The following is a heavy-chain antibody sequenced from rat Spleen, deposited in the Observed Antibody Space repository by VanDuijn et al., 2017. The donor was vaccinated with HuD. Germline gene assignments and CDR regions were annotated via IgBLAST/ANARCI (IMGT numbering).Heavy chain of an antibody. CDR2: ISYNGVST. CDR1: GFTFSDYY. CDR3: ARPSTYYYVMDA. V-gene: IGHV5-22*01. D-gene: IGHD1-10*01. Sequence: EVQLVESGGGLVQPGRSLKLSCAASGFTFSDYYMAWVRQAPKKGLEWVASISYNGVSTYYRDSVKGRLTISRDNAKTTLYLQMSSLRSEDTATYYCARPSTYYYVMDAWGQGASVTVSS. J-gene: IGHJ4*01.